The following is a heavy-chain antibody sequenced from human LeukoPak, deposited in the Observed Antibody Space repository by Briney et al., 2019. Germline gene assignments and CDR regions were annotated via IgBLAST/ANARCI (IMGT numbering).Heavy chain of an antibody. CDR3: ARGIAARGDYYYYYGMDV. J-gene: IGHJ6*02. V-gene: IGHV3-7*01. D-gene: IGHD6-6*01. CDR2: IMQDGSEK. Sequence: GGSLRLSCAASGFTFSSYWMSWVRQAPGKGLEWVANIMQDGSEKYYVDSVKGRFTISRDNAKNSLYLQMNSLRAGDTAVYYCARGIAARGDYYYYYGMDVWGQGTTVTVSS. CDR1: GFTFSSYW.